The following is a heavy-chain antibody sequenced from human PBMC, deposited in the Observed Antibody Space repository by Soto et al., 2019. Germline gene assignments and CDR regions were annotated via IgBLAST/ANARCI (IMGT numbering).Heavy chain of an antibody. D-gene: IGHD3-16*02. V-gene: IGHV1-46*01. CDR1: GYTFTSYY. CDR2: INPSGDST. CDR3: ARSYYDYVWGSYRSAHFDY. J-gene: IGHJ4*02. Sequence: ASVKVSCKASGYTFTSYYMHWVRQAPGQGLEWMGIINPSGDSTSYAQKFQGRVAMTRDTSTSTVYMELSSLRSEDTAVYYCARSYYDYVWGSYRSAHFDYWGQGTLVTVSS.